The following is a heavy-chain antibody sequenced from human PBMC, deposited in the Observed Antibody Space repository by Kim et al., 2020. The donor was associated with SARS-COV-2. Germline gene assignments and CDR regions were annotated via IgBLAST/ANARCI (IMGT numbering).Heavy chain of an antibody. Sequence: SETLSLTCAVYGGSFSGFHWSWIRQPPGKGLEWIGEINHSGSTNYNPSLNSRVTISVDPSKSQFSLKLNFVTAADTAVYYCARGRAGVVPSPILGIGPHSDYYAMDVWGRGTTVTVSS. CDR1: GGSFSGFH. V-gene: IGHV4-34*01. D-gene: IGHD2-2*02. CDR3: ARGRAGVVPSPILGIGPHSDYYAMDV. J-gene: IGHJ6*02. CDR2: INHSGST.